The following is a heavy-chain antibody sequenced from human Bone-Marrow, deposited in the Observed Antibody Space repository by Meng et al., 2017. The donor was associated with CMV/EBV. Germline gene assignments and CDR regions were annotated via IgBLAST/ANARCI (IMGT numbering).Heavy chain of an antibody. CDR1: GFIFSSYG. CDR2: IRYDGGDK. J-gene: IGHJ4*02. V-gene: IGHV3-30*02. CDR3: AREVGTTTGPDY. D-gene: IGHD1-26*01. Sequence: GESLKISCAASGFIFSSYGMHWVRQAPGKGLEWVAFIRYDGGDKYCADSVKGRFTISRDNSKNTLCLQMNSLRTDDTAVYYCAREVGTTTGPDYWGQGTLVTVSS.